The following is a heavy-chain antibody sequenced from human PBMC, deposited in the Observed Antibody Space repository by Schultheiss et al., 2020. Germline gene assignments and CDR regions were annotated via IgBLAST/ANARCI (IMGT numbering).Heavy chain of an antibody. CDR1: GFTFSSYA. V-gene: IGHV3-74*01. D-gene: IGHD6-13*01. CDR3: AKSIAAAGTLSGRMDV. CDR2: INSDGSST. Sequence: GGSLRLSCAASGFTFSSYAMSWVRQAPGKGLEWVSRINSDGSSTTYADSVKGRFTISRDNAKNTLYLQMNGLRAGDTAVYYCAKSIAAAGTLSGRMDVWGQGTTVTVSS. J-gene: IGHJ6*02.